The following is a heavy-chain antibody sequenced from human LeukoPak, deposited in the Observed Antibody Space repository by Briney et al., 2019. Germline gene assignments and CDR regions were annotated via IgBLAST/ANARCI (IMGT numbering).Heavy chain of an antibody. CDR3: ARSSSSWYGY. CDR2: IYYSGST. J-gene: IGHJ4*02. CDR1: GGSISSYY. Sequence: SETLSLTXTVSGGSISSYYWSWIRQPPGKGLEWIGYIYYSGSTNYNPSLKSRVTISVDTSKNQSSLKLSSVTAADTAVYYCARSSSSWYGYWGQGTLVTVSS. V-gene: IGHV4-59*01. D-gene: IGHD6-13*01.